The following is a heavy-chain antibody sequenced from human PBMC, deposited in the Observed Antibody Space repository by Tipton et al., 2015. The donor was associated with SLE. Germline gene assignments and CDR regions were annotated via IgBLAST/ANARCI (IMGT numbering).Heavy chain of an antibody. J-gene: IGHJ4*02. V-gene: IGHV4-34*01. D-gene: IGHD3-10*01. CDR2: INHSGST. CDR3: ARGVTMVRGVILDY. Sequence: TLSLTCAVYGGSFSSYYWSWIRQPPGKGLEWIGEINHSGSTNYNPSLKSRVTISVDTSKNQFSLKLCSVTAADTAVYYCARGVTMVRGVILDYWGQGTLVTVSS. CDR1: GGSFSSYY.